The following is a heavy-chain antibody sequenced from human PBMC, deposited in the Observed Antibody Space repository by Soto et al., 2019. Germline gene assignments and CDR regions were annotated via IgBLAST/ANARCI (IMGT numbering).Heavy chain of an antibody. D-gene: IGHD2-15*01. J-gene: IGHJ4*02. V-gene: IGHV3-7*04. CDR1: GFTFSNYW. Sequence: EVQLVESGGGLVQPGGSLRLSCAASGFTFSNYWMSWVRQAPGEGLEWVANIKQDGSENSYVDSVKGRFTISRDNAKNSEYLQMNSLRAEDTAVYYYARVRYCSGGRCYFDYWGQGTPVTVSS. CDR2: IKQDGSEN. CDR3: ARVRYCSGGRCYFDY.